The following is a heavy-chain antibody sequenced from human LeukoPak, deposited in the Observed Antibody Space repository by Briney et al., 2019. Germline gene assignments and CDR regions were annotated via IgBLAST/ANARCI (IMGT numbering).Heavy chain of an antibody. Sequence: SQTLSLTCAISGDSVSSNSAAWNWIRQSPSRGLEWLGRTYYRSKWYNDYAVSVKSRITINPDTSKNQFSLQLNSVTPEDTAVYYCAREGYSGYDTYDGYYYYYVDVWGKGTTVTVSS. CDR2: TYYRSKWYN. J-gene: IGHJ6*03. V-gene: IGHV6-1*01. CDR3: AREGYSGYDTYDGYYYYYVDV. D-gene: IGHD5-12*01. CDR1: GDSVSSNSAA.